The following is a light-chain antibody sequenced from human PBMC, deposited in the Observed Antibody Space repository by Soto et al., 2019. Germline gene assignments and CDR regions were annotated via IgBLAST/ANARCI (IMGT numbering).Light chain of an antibody. V-gene: IGKV1-33*01. Sequence: DIQMTQSPSSLSAAVGDRVTITCQASQDISDYLNWYQQRPGKAPKVLIYDASNLQTGVPSRFSGSGSGTEFTFIINSLQPEDIATYYCQQYDNLPLTFGPGTKVDIK. CDR3: QQYDNLPLT. CDR2: DAS. J-gene: IGKJ3*01. CDR1: QDISDY.